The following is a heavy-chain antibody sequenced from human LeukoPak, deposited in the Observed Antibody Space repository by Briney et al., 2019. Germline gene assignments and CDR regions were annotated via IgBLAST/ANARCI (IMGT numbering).Heavy chain of an antibody. D-gene: IGHD5-24*01. CDR1: GGSISSYY. CDR2: LYDTGIT. V-gene: IGHV4-59*01. Sequence: SETLSLTCTVSGGSISSYYWSWIRQPPGKGLEWIGYLYDTGITNYNPSLKSRVTISVDTSKNQFSLKLSSVTAADTAVYYCARGTVRDGYNFNYWGQGTLVTVSP. CDR3: ARGTVRDGYNFNY. J-gene: IGHJ4*02.